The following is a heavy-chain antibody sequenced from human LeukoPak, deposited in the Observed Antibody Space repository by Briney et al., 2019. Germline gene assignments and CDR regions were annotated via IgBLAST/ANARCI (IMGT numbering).Heavy chain of an antibody. CDR2: IYVSGYT. J-gene: IGHJ5*02. CDR3: ASQTSYLYTWEGTLYKSPYFDA. D-gene: IGHD3-16*02. Sequence: SETLSLTCTVSGDSISNNVYYWNWIRQPAGKGLEWIGRIYVSGYTAYNLSLRSRVNMSLDTSMNQFSLQLTSVTAADTAIYYCASQTSYLYTWEGTLYKSPYFDAWGQGISVTVSS. CDR1: GDSISNNVYY. V-gene: IGHV4-61*02.